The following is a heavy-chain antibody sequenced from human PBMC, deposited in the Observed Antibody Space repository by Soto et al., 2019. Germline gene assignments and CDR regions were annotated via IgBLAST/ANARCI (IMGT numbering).Heavy chain of an antibody. CDR1: GYTFTGYY. J-gene: IGHJ5*02. D-gene: IGHD3-10*01. CDR2: INPNSGGT. V-gene: IGHV1-2*04. CDR3: ARDGGGLGELLPNVGGFDP. Sequence: ASVKVSCKASGYTFTGYYMHWVRQAPGQGLEWMGWINPNSGGTNYAQKFQGWVTMTRDTSISTAYMKLSRLRSDDTAVYYYARDGGGLGELLPNVGGFDPWGQGTLVTVSS.